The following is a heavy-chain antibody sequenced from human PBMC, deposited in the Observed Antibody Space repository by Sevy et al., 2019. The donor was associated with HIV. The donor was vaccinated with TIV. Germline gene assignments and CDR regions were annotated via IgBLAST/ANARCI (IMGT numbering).Heavy chain of an antibody. CDR2: MNPNSGGT. CDR3: ARARVAGSYYSMGY. V-gene: IGHV1-2*02. CDR1: GYTFTGYY. D-gene: IGHD1-26*01. J-gene: IGHJ4*02. Sequence: ASVKVSCKASGYTFTGYYMHWVRQAPGQGLEWMGWMNPNSGGTNYAQKFQGRVTMTRDTSISTAYMELSRLRSDDTAVYYCARARVAGSYYSMGYWGQGTLVTVSS.